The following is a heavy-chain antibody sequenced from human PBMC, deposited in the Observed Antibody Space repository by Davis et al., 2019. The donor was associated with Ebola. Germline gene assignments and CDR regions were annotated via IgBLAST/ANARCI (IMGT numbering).Heavy chain of an antibody. Sequence: ASVKVSCKVSGYTLTELSMHWVRQAPGKGLEWMGGFDPEDGETIYAQKFQGRVTMTTDTSTSTAYMELRSLRSDDTAVYYCATIPYGSGSPEEWYFDYWGQGTLVTVSS. CDR3: ATIPYGSGSPEEWYFDY. CDR2: FDPEDGET. V-gene: IGHV1-24*01. CDR1: GYTLTELS. D-gene: IGHD3-10*01. J-gene: IGHJ4*02.